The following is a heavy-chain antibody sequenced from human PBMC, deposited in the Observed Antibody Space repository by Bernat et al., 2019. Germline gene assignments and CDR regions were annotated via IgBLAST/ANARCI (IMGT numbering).Heavy chain of an antibody. CDR1: GGSISSDGYY. J-gene: IGHJ2*01. CDR2: IYYSGST. V-gene: IGHV4-31*03. Sequence: QVQLQESGPGLVKPSQTLSLTCTVSGGSISSDGYYWSWIRQHPGKGLEWIGYIYYSGSTYYNPSLESRVTISVDTSKRQFSLRLSSVTAADTAVYYCASSFGSSSWYFDLWGRGTLVSVSS. CDR3: ASSFGSSSWYFDL. D-gene: IGHD6-13*01.